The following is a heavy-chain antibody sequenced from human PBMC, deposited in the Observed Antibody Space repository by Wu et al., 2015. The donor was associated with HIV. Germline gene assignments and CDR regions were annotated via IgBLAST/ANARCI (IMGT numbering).Heavy chain of an antibody. CDR2: ITPFNGNT. Sequence: QMQLVQSGAEVKKTGSSVKVSCKASGYTFTYRYLHWVRQAPGQALEWMGWITPFNGNTNYAQKFQDRVTITRDRSMSTAYMELSSLRSEDTAMYYCARSGSGQAFDYWGQGTLVTVSS. CDR3: ARSGSGQAFDY. CDR1: GYTFTYRY. J-gene: IGHJ4*02. V-gene: IGHV1-45*02. D-gene: IGHD2-15*01.